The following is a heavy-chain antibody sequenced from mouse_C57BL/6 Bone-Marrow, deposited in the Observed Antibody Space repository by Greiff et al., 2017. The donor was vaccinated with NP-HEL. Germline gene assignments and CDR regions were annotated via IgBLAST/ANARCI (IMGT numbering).Heavy chain of an antibody. Sequence: EVKLQESGPGMVKPSQSLSLTCTVTGYSITSGYDWHWIRHFPGNKLEWMGYISYSGSTNYNPSLKSRISITHDTSKNHFFLKLNSVTTEDTATYYCARERSGSFAYWGQGTLVTVSA. J-gene: IGHJ3*01. CDR2: ISYSGST. CDR3: ARERSGSFAY. V-gene: IGHV3-1*01. CDR1: GYSITSGYD. D-gene: IGHD3-2*02.